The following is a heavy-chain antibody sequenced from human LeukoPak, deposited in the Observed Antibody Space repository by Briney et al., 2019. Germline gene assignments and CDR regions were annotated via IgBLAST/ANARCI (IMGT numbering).Heavy chain of an antibody. V-gene: IGHV3-66*02. Sequence: PGGSLRLSCAASGFTVCSSYVSWVRQAPGRGLQWVSTIYTGGSTYYADSVKGRFTISRDNSKNTLYLQMNSLRAEDTAMYYCARDKNYGGNSWYFDLWGRGTLVTVSS. D-gene: IGHD4-23*01. CDR3: ARDKNYGGNSWYFDL. J-gene: IGHJ2*01. CDR2: IYTGGST. CDR1: GFTVCSSY.